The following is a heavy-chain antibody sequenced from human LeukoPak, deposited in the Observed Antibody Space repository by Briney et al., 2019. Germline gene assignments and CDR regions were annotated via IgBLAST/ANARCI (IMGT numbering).Heavy chain of an antibody. CDR1: GFTFSSYA. Sequence: GGSLRLSCAASGFTFSSYAMHWVRQAPGKGLEWVAVISYDGSNKYYADSVKGRFTISRDNAKNSLYLQMNSLRAEDTALYYCAKAAYYYGSGSYQYFDYWGQGTLVTVSS. CDR2: ISYDGSNK. J-gene: IGHJ4*02. V-gene: IGHV3-30*04. D-gene: IGHD3-10*01. CDR3: AKAAYYYGSGSYQYFDY.